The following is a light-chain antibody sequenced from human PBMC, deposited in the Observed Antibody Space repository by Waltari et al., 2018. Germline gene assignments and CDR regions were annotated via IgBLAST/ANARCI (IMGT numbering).Light chain of an antibody. Sequence: ETVMMQSPAPLSLSPGERATLSCRASQSVGSTLAWYQQKPGQAPRLLIYYASSRATGIPDRFSGSGSGTEFTLTISSLDPEDVGVYYCQKYNDWPPFTFGPGTKLDIK. CDR2: YAS. J-gene: IGKJ3*01. V-gene: IGKV3D-15*01. CDR3: QKYNDWPPFT. CDR1: QSVGST.